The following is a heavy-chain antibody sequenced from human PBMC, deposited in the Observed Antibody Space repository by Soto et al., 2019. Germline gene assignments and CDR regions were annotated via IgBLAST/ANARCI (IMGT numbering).Heavy chain of an antibody. V-gene: IGHV1-69*13. CDR3: ARSVTIFGVVTSPFQH. CDR2: IIPIFGTA. Sequence: SVKVSCKASGGTFGSYAISWVRQAPGQGLEWMGGIIPIFGTANYAQKFQGRVTITADESTSTAYMELSSLRSEDTAVYYCARSVTIFGVVTSPFQHWGQGTLVTVSS. J-gene: IGHJ1*01. CDR1: GGTFGSYA. D-gene: IGHD3-3*01.